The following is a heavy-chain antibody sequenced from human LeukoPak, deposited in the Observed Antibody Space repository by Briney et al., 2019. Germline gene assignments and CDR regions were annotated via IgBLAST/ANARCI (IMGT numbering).Heavy chain of an antibody. J-gene: IGHJ6*03. D-gene: IGHD2-2*02. V-gene: IGHV4-59*11. CDR3: ARRKDTCYYYMDV. CDR2: IYYSGST. Sequence: SETLSLTCTVSGGSISSHYWSWIRQPPGKGLEWIGYIYYSGSTNYNPSLKSRVTISVDTSKNQFSLKLSSVTAADTAVYYCARRKDTCYYYMDVWGKGTTVTVSS. CDR1: GGSISSHY.